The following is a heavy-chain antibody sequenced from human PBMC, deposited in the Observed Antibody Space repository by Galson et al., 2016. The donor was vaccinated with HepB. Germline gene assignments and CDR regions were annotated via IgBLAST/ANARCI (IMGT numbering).Heavy chain of an antibody. CDR2: TDGTNK. CDR1: GLTFSNYA. V-gene: IGHV3-30-3*01. CDR3: ATDPIVGVPDYFDY. D-gene: IGHD1-26*01. J-gene: IGHJ4*02. Sequence: SLRLSCAVSGLTFSNYAMHWVRQAPGKGLEWVAVTDGTNKYYADSVKGRFTISRDDSKSTLYLQMDRLRAEDTAVYYCATDPIVGVPDYFDYWGQGTLVTVSS.